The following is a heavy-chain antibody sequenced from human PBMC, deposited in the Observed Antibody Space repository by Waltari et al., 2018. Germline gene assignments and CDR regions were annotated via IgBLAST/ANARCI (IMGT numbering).Heavy chain of an antibody. D-gene: IGHD3-3*01. J-gene: IGHJ4*02. V-gene: IGHV3-74*01. CDR3: ARVAMYDFWSGYYTH. CDR2: INSDGSST. Sequence: EVQLVESGGGFVQPGGSLRLSCAASGFTFSSYWMHWVRHAPGKGLVWVSRINSDGSSTRYADSVKGRFTISRDNAKNTLYLQMNSLRAEDTAVYYCARVAMYDFWSGYYTHWGQGTLVTGSS. CDR1: GFTFSSYW.